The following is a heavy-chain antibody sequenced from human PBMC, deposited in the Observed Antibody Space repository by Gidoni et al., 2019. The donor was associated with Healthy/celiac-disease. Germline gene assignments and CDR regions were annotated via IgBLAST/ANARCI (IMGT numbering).Heavy chain of an antibody. CDR2: ISAYNGNT. D-gene: IGHD1-7*01. CDR3: ARSGTTSPTEPDPYNWFDP. V-gene: IGHV1-18*01. J-gene: IGHJ5*02. CDR1: GYTFTSYG. Sequence: QVQLVQSGAEVKKPGASVKVSCKASGYTFTSYGISWVRQAPGQVLEWMGWISAYNGNTNYAQRLQGRVTMTTDTSTSTAYMELRSLRSDDTAVYYCARSGTTSPTEPDPYNWFDPWGQGTLVTVSS.